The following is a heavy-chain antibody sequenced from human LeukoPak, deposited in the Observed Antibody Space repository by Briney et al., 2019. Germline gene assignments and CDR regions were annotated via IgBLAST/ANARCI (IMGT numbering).Heavy chain of an antibody. D-gene: IGHD3-22*01. CDR2: MNSRSSSK. V-gene: IGHV3-21*01. Sequence: GGSLGLSCAASGFTFSDYSMNWVRQAPGKGLEWVSSMNSRSSSKYYADSVKGRFTISRDNAKNSLYLQMNSLRAEDTAVYYCARGPTMKMDVWGKGTTVTVSS. CDR1: GFTFSDYS. CDR3: ARGPTMKMDV. J-gene: IGHJ6*04.